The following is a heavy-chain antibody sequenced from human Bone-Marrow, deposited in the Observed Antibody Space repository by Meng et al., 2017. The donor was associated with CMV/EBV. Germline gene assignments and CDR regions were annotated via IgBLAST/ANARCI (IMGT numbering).Heavy chain of an antibody. Sequence: SETLSLTCTVSGASISSYYWSWIRQPPGKGLEWIGYIYYSGSTNYNPSLKSRVAISVDTSKIPLDLTMNSLTTADTTVYYGELLDEFSEYISECYHYGMDVWGQGTTVTVSS. CDR3: ELLDEFSEYISECYHYGMDV. D-gene: IGHD2-8*01. CDR1: GASISSYY. CDR2: IYYSGST. V-gene: IGHV4-59*01. J-gene: IGHJ6*02.